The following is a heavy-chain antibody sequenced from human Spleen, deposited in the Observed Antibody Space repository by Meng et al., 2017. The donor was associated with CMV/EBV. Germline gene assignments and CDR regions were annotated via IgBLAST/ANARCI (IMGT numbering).Heavy chain of an antibody. CDR3: ARTRSSRHFDY. CDR2: IKQDGSEK. V-gene: IGHV3-7*01. CDR1: GFTFSRYW. D-gene: IGHD2-15*01. Sequence: GESLKISCAASGFTFSRYWMSWVRQAPGKGLEWVANIKQDGSEKNYVDSVKGRFTISRDNVKNSLYLQMNSLRAEDTAVYYCARTRSSRHFDYWGQGTLVTVSS. J-gene: IGHJ4*02.